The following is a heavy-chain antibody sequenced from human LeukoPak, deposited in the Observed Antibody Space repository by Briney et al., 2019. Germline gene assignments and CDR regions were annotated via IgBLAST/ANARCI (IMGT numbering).Heavy chain of an antibody. Sequence: GGSLRLSCAASGFTFSSYAMHWARQAPGKGLEWVAVISYDGSNKYYADSVKGRFTISRDNSKNTLYLQMNSLRAEDTAVYYCARDGRFLEWLLLTSPWFDPWGQGTLVTVSS. D-gene: IGHD3-3*01. CDR2: ISYDGSNK. J-gene: IGHJ5*02. CDR3: ARDGRFLEWLLLTSPWFDP. V-gene: IGHV3-30-3*01. CDR1: GFTFSSYA.